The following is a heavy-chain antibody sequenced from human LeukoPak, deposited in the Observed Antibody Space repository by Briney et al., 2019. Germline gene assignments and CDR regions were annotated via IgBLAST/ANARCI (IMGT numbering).Heavy chain of an antibody. V-gene: IGHV1-8*02. J-gene: IGHJ4*02. CDR2: IIPIFGTA. D-gene: IGHD2-2*01. Sequence: ASVKVSCKTSGYSFTNYDISWVRQAPGQGLEWMGGIIPIFGTANYAQKFQGRVTMTRNTSISTAYMELSGLRSEDTAVYYCSRLGYCRSTSCHFDYWGQGTLVTVSS. CDR3: SRLGYCRSTSCHFDY. CDR1: GYSFTNYD.